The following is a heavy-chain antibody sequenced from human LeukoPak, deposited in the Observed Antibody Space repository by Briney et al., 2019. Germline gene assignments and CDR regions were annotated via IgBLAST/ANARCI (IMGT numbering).Heavy chain of an antibody. CDR1: GFTFSSYS. V-gene: IGHV3-23*01. CDR2: ISNNGGYT. D-gene: IGHD2-15*01. Sequence: GGSLRLSCAASGFTFSSYSMSWVRQAPGKGLEWVSAISNNGGYTYYADSVQGRFTISRDNSKSTLCLQMNSLRAEDTAVYYCAKQLGYCSDGSCYFPYWGQGTLVTVSS. CDR3: AKQLGYCSDGSCYFPY. J-gene: IGHJ4*02.